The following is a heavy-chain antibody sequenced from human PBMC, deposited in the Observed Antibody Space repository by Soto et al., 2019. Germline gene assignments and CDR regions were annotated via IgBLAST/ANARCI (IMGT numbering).Heavy chain of an antibody. D-gene: IGHD6-19*01. Sequence: EVQLVESGGGLVQPGGSLRLSCAGSGFTFSSDWMHWVRQDPGKGLVWVSRLNSDGTRASYADAVKGRFTISRDNAKNTLFLQMNSLTAADTALYYCARGPFGWYGFDYWGQGTVVTVSS. CDR1: GFTFSSDW. CDR2: LNSDGTRA. J-gene: IGHJ4*02. V-gene: IGHV3-74*01. CDR3: ARGPFGWYGFDY.